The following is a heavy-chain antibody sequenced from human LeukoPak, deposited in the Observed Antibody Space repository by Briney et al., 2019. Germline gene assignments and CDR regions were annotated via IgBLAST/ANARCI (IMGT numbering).Heavy chain of an antibody. V-gene: IGHV4-4*07. D-gene: IGHD2-2*01. CDR1: GGSISSYY. CDR2: IYTSGST. CDR3: ARSIPAAMTGYYYSYMDV. J-gene: IGHJ6*03. Sequence: SETLSLTCTVSGGSISSYYWSWIWQPAGKGLEWIGRIYTSGSTNYSPSLKSRVTMSVDTSKNQFSLKLSSVTAADTAVYYCARSIPAAMTGYYYSYMDVWGKGTTVTVSS.